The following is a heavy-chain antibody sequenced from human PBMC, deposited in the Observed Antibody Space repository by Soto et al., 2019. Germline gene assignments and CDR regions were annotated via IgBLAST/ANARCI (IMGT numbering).Heavy chain of an antibody. CDR3: FFTDSASTDI. CDR2: IFWNDDE. D-gene: IGHD2-21*01. Sequence: ALGNPAQQLRRACAVTAFALTTMGEGVGWIRQPPGTALEWLALIFWNDDERYSPPLKSRLTITKDTSKNQVVLTMTNMDPVDSATYCFFFTDSASTDI. CDR1: AFALTTMGEG. V-gene: IGHV2-5*01. J-gene: IGHJ3*02.